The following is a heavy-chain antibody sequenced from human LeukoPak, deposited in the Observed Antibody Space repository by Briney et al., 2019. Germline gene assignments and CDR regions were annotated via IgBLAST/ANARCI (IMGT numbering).Heavy chain of an antibody. Sequence: PGGSLSLLCAASGFTFSSYGMHWVRQASAKGLEGVAFIRYDGSNKYYADSVKGRFTISRDNSKNTLYLQMNSLRAEDTAVYYCAKDQAYSSTSPDAFDIWGQGTMVTVSS. CDR1: GFTFSSYG. CDR3: AKDQAYSSTSPDAFDI. J-gene: IGHJ3*02. V-gene: IGHV3-30*02. CDR2: IRYDGSNK. D-gene: IGHD2-2*01.